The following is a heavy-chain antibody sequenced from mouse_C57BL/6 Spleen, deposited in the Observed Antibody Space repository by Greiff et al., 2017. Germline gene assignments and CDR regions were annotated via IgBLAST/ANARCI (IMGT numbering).Heavy chain of an antibody. CDR3: ARERENDYDEGYYYAMDY. D-gene: IGHD2-4*01. CDR2: IHPNSGST. Sequence: QVQLKQPGAELVKPGASVKLSCKASGYTFTSYWMHWVKQRPGQGLEWIGMIHPNSGSTNYNEKFKSKATLTVDKSSSTAYMQLSSLTSEDSAVYYCARERENDYDEGYYYAMDYWGQGTSVTVSS. J-gene: IGHJ4*01. V-gene: IGHV1-64*01. CDR1: GYTFTSYW.